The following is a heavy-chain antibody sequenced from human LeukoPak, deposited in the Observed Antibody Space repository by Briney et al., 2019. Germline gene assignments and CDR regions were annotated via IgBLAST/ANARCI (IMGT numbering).Heavy chain of an antibody. D-gene: IGHD4-23*01. CDR1: GASISSYY. CDR2: IYYSVST. CDR3: AREGRYGGLDY. J-gene: IGHJ4*02. V-gene: IGHV4-59*01. Sequence: SETLSLTCAVSGASISSYYWSWIRQPPGKGLEWIGYIYYSVSTNYNPSLKSRVTISVDTSKNQFSLKLSSVTAADTAVYNCAREGRYGGLDYWGQGILVTVSS.